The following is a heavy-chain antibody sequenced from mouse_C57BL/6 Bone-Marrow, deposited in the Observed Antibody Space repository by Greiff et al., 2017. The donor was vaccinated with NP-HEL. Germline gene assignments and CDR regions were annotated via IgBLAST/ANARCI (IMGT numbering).Heavy chain of an antibody. J-gene: IGHJ4*01. CDR1: GFTFSSYA. V-gene: IGHV5-9-1*02. CDR2: ISSGGDYI. CDR3: TREGPRYYAMDY. Sequence: EVNVVESGEGLVKPGGSLKLSCAASGFTFSSYAMSWVRQTPEKRLEWVAYISSGGDYIYYADTVKGRFTISRDNARNTLYLQMSSLKSEDTAMYYCTREGPRYYAMDYWGQGTSVTVSS.